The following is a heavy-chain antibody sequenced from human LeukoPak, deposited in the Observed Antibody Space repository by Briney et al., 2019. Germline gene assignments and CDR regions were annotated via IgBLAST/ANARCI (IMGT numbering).Heavy chain of an antibody. CDR1: GFTFSSYG. Sequence: GRSLRLSCAASGFTFSSYGMSWVRQAPGKGLEWVSAISGSGGSTYYADSVKGRFTISRDNSKNTLYLQMNSLRAEDTAVYYCAKEHLGYSGYDFGPFDYWGQGTLVTVSS. D-gene: IGHD5-12*01. CDR2: ISGSGGST. J-gene: IGHJ4*02. CDR3: AKEHLGYSGYDFGPFDY. V-gene: IGHV3-23*01.